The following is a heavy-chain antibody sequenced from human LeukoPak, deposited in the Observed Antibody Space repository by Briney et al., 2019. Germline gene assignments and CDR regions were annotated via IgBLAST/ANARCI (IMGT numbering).Heavy chain of an antibody. J-gene: IGHJ5*02. CDR2: ISAYNSNT. CDR3: ARDDCSSTSCRFDP. V-gene: IGHV1-18*01. Sequence: GSSVKVSCKASGGTFSSYAISWVRQAPGQGLEWMGWISAYNSNTNYAQKLQGRVTMTTDTSTSTAYMELRSLRSDDTAVYYCARDDCSSTSCRFDPWGQGTLVTVSS. D-gene: IGHD2-2*01. CDR1: GGTFSSYA.